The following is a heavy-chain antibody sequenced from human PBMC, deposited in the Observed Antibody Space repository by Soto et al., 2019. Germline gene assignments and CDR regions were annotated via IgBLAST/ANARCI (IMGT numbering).Heavy chain of an antibody. D-gene: IGHD2-2*01. CDR2: INHSGST. CDR3: GRGHIVVVPASNWFDP. J-gene: IGHJ5*02. CDR1: GGSFSGYY. Sequence: SETLSLTCAVYGGSFSGYYWSWIRQPPGKGLEWIGEINHSGSTNYNPSLKSRVTISVDTSKNQFSLKLSSVTAADTAVYYCGRGHIVVVPASNWFDPWGQGTLVTVSS. V-gene: IGHV4-34*01.